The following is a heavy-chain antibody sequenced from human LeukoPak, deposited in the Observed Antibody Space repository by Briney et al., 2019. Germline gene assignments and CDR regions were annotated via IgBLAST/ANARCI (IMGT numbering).Heavy chain of an antibody. J-gene: IGHJ4*02. D-gene: IGHD3-22*01. CDR3: ARDLYYDSSGYPRY. CDR1: GFTFSDYY. CDR2: ISSSGSTI. Sequence: GGSLRLSCAASGFTFSDYYMSWIRQAPGKGLEWVSYISSSGSTIYYADSVKGRFTISRDDAKNSLYLQMNSLRAEDTAVYYCARDLYYDSSGYPRYWGQGTLVTVSS. V-gene: IGHV3-11*01.